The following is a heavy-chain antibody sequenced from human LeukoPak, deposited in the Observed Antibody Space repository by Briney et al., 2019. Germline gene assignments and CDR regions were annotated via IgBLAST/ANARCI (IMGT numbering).Heavy chain of an antibody. Sequence: GGSLRLSCAAPGFTFSSYAMSWVRQAPGKGLEWVSGIIGGAGHTYYADSVKGRFTISTDNSKKTLYLQMKSLRAADTPVYSFAKSAGYTTSQVYSWGQGTLVTVSS. CDR1: GFTFSSYA. V-gene: IGHV3-23*01. D-gene: IGHD6-13*01. CDR3: AKSAGYTTSQVYS. CDR2: IIGGAGHT. J-gene: IGHJ4*02.